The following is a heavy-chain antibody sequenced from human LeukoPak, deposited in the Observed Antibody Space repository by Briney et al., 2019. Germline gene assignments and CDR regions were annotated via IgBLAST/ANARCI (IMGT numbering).Heavy chain of an antibody. CDR1: GGSISSSNW. J-gene: IGHJ6*03. CDR2: IYHSGST. CDR3: AGRTYSSGWQPYYYYMDV. V-gene: IGHV4-4*02. Sequence: SGTLSLTCAVSGGSISSSNWWSWVRQPPGKGLEWIGEIYHSGSTNYNPSLKSRVTISVDKSKNQFSLKLSSVTAADTAVYYCAGRTYSSGWQPYYYYMDVWGKGTTVTVSS. D-gene: IGHD6-19*01.